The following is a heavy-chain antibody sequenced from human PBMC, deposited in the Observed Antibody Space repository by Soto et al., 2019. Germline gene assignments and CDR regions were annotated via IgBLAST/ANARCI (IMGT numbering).Heavy chain of an antibody. D-gene: IGHD6-6*01. CDR3: AREEAVRLERRFDS. V-gene: IGHV4-31*03. CDR1: GGSISSGGYS. J-gene: IGHJ5*01. CDR2: IYYSGST. Sequence: QVQLQESGPGLVKPSQTLSLTCTVSGGSISSGGYSWNWIRQHPGKGLEWIGYIYYSGSTYYNPSLMSRLTISIDTSENLFSLKLSSVTAADTAVYFCAREEAVRLERRFDSWGQGTLVTVSS.